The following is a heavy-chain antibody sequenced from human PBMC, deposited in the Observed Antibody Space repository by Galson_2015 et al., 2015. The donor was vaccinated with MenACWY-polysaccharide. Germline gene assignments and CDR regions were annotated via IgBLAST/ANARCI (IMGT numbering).Heavy chain of an antibody. V-gene: IGHV3-48*01. D-gene: IGHD3-3*01. CDR2: ISSSSSTI. CDR3: ARDRFSPYWYFDL. CDR1: GFTFSSYS. J-gene: IGHJ2*01. Sequence: SLRLSCAASGFTFSSYSVNWVRQAPGKGLEWVSYISSSSSTIYYADSVKGRFTISRDNAKNSLYLQMNSLRAEDTAVYYCARDRFSPYWYFDLWGRGTLVTVSS.